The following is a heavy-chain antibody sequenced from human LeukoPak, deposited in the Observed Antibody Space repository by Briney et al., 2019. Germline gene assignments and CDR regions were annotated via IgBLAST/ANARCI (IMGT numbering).Heavy chain of an antibody. V-gene: IGHV3-74*01. CDR3: ARGRYGDYH. J-gene: IGHJ4*02. D-gene: IGHD4-17*01. CDR2: INPDGSTT. CDR1: GFTFTNYW. Sequence: GGSLRLSCAASGFTFTNYWMFWVRQAPGKGLVWVSGINPDGSTTTYADSVKGRFTISRENAKSTLYLHMNILRVEDTAVYYCARGRYGDYHWGQGILVTVSS.